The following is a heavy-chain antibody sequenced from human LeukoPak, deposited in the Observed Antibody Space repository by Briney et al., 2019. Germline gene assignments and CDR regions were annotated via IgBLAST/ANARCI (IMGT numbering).Heavy chain of an antibody. CDR1: GDSIFNSNSY. V-gene: IGHV4-61*09. CDR2: IFSRGNT. CDR3: ARDRDMGGGNYFRVFYFDS. Sequence: SETLSPTCSVSGDSIFNSNSYWSWMRQPAGKGLEWIGHIFSRGNTNYNPSLKSRVTISVDMSKNQFSLILSSVTAADTAVYYCARDRDMGGGNYFRVFYFDSWGQGTLVTVSS. J-gene: IGHJ4*02. D-gene: IGHD3-16*01.